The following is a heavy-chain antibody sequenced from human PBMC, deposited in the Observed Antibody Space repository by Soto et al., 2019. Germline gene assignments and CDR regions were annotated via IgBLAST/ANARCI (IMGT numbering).Heavy chain of an antibody. D-gene: IGHD6-19*01. V-gene: IGHV1-2*04. CDR2: INPNSGGT. J-gene: IGHJ3*02. CDR3: ARDPPYSSGWTGAFDI. Sequence: VDSVKVYCTASAYTFTGYTMHWVRQATGQGLEWMGWINPNSGGTNYAQKFQGWVPMTRDTSISTAYMELSRLRSDDTAVYYCARDPPYSSGWTGAFDIWGQGTMVTVSS. CDR1: AYTFTGYT.